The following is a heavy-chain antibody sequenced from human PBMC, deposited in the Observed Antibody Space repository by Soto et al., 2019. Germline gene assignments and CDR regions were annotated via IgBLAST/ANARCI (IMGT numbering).Heavy chain of an antibody. D-gene: IGHD1-26*01. CDR3: AKESPSGSNLDY. Sequence: GGSLRLSCAASGFTFSSYGMHWVRQAPGKGLEWVAVISYDGSNKYYADSVKGRFTISRDNSKNTLYLQMNSLRAEDTAVYYCAKESPSGSNLDYWGQGTLVTVSS. J-gene: IGHJ4*02. CDR2: ISYDGSNK. CDR1: GFTFSSYG. V-gene: IGHV3-30*18.